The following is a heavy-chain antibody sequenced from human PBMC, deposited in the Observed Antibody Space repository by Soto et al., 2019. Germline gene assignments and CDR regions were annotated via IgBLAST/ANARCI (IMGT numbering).Heavy chain of an antibody. CDR1: GYTFTGYY. CDR3: ARDVELELRPGLEESTGWFDP. Sequence: GASVKVSCKASGYTFTGYYMHWVRQAPGQGLEWMGWINPNSGGTNYAQKFQGRVTMTRDTSISTAYMELSRLRSDDTAVYYCARDVELELRPGLEESTGWFDPWGQGTLVTVSS. CDR2: INPNSGGT. J-gene: IGHJ5*02. D-gene: IGHD1-26*01. V-gene: IGHV1-2*02.